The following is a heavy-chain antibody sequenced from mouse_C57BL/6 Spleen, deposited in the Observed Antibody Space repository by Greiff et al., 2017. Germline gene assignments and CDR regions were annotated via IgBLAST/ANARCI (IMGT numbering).Heavy chain of an antibody. CDR3: ARGGEYAMDY. CDR2: IYPGDGDT. CDR1: GYAFSSSW. J-gene: IGHJ4*01. V-gene: IGHV1-82*01. Sequence: QVQLQQSGPELVKPGASVKISCKASGYAFSSSWMNWVKQRPGKGLEWIGRIYPGDGDTNYNGKFKGKATLTADKPSSTAYMQLSSLTSEDSAVXFCARGGEYAMDYWGQGTSVTVSS.